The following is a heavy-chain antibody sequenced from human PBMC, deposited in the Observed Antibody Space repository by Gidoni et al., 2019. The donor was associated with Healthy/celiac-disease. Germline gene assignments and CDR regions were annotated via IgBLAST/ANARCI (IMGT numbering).Heavy chain of an antibody. J-gene: IGHJ3*02. D-gene: IGHD2-2*01. Sequence: EVQLLESGGGLVQPGGSLRLSCAASGCTFSSYALSWVRQAPGKGLDCVSAISGSGGSTYYADSVKGRFTISRDNSKNTLYLQMNSLRAEDTAVYYCAKDLLEYQLLSPLFAFDIWGQGTMVTVSS. CDR1: GCTFSSYA. CDR2: ISGSGGST. CDR3: AKDLLEYQLLSPLFAFDI. V-gene: IGHV3-23*01.